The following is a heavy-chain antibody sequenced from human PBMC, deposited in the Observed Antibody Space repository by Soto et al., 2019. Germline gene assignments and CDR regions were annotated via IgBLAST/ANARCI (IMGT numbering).Heavy chain of an antibody. CDR3: ARDPPPPDY. CDR2: ISAYNGNT. D-gene: IGHD2-2*01. J-gene: IGHJ4*02. Sequence: QVQLVQSGAEVKKPGASVKVSCKASGYTFASYATSWMRQAPGQGLEWMGWISAYNGNTNYAQKLQGSVTMTSDTATRPAYLEVRSLRSDDTSVYYCARDPPPPDYWGQGTLVTVSS. V-gene: IGHV1-18*01. CDR1: GYTFASYA.